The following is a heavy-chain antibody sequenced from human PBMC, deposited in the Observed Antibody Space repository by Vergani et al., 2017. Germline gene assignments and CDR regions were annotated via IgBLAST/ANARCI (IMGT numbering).Heavy chain of an antibody. CDR1: GYSFTNYW. Sequence: EVQLVQSGAEVKKPGESLTISCQISGYSFTNYWIGWVRQMPGKGLEWMGIIHPADSDTRYSPSFQGQGTISVDKSISTAYLQRSSLRASDSAMYYCARLYGRDSSGSKYFDYWGQGTLVTVSS. V-gene: IGHV5-51*01. D-gene: IGHD3-22*01. CDR2: IHPADSDT. J-gene: IGHJ4*02. CDR3: ARLYGRDSSGSKYFDY.